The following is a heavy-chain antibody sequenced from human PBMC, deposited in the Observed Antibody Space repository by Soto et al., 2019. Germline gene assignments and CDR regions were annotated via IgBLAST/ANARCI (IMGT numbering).Heavy chain of an antibody. V-gene: IGHV1-69*01. D-gene: IGHD2-2*01. CDR1: GGTFSSYA. CDR2: FIPIFGKV. CDR3: ARPRGYCSSTSCYFFY. J-gene: IGHJ4*02. Sequence: QVQLVQSGAEVKKPGSSVKVSCKASGGTFSSYAISWVRQAPGQGLEWMGGFIPIFGKVNYAKKFQGRVTITTDESTITAYMELSSLRSEDTAVYYCARPRGYCSSTSCYFFYWGQGTLVTVSS.